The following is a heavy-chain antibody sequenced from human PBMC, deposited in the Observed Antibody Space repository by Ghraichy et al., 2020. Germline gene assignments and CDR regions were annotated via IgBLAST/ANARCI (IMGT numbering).Heavy chain of an antibody. V-gene: IGHV3-23*01. CDR2: IRITGVIT. D-gene: IGHD3-22*01. Sequence: GGSLRLSCAASGFIFGNYAMSWVRQAPGQGLEWVATIRITGVITYYADSVKGRFTISRDNSKGTLLLQMDSLRAEDTAIYYCAKGAYYYDSSGYRHFDYWGQGTLVTVS. J-gene: IGHJ4*02. CDR3: AKGAYYYDSSGYRHFDY. CDR1: GFIFGNYA.